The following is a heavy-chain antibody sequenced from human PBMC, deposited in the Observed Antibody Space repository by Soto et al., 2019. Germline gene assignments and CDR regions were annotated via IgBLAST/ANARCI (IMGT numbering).Heavy chain of an antibody. Sequence: GESLNISCKGPGYSFTSYWIGWVRQMPGKGLEWMGIIYPGDSDTRYSQSIQGQVTISADKSISTAYLQWSSLKASDTAMYYCSRLLQIRVPGVVIIGYYYGIDVWGQGITVTVSS. D-gene: IGHD3-3*01. CDR2: IYPGDSDT. CDR3: SRLLQIRVPGVVIIGYYYGIDV. CDR1: GYSFTSYW. V-gene: IGHV5-51*01. J-gene: IGHJ6*02.